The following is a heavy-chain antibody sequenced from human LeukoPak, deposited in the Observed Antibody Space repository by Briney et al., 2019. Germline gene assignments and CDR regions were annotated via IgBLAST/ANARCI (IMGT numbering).Heavy chain of an antibody. Sequence: SETLSLTCAVYGGSFSGYYWSWIRQPPGKGLEWIGEINHSGSTNYNPSLKRRVTISVDTSKNQLSLKLSSVTAADTAVYYCARGGGYSYGFGIVATPRPRAYYFDYWGQGTLVTVSS. J-gene: IGHJ4*02. CDR2: INHSGST. D-gene: IGHD5-12*01. V-gene: IGHV4-34*01. CDR3: ARGGGYSYGFGIVATPRPRAYYFDY. CDR1: GGSFSGYY.